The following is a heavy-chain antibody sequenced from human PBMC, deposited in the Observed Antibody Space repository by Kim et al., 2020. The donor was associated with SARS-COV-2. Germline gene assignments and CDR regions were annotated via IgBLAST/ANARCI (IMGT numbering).Heavy chain of an antibody. Sequence: ASVKVSCKPSGYTFTSYAISWVRQAPGQGLEWMGWISAYTGSPNYAQKFTGRVTLTSDTSISTAYMQLRSLRSEDTALYYCASVGLLGFDDIDAWGQGT. V-gene: IGHV1-18*01. CDR3: ASVGLLGFDDIDA. CDR2: ISAYTGSP. D-gene: IGHD2-21*01. J-gene: IGHJ5*01. CDR1: GYTFTSYA.